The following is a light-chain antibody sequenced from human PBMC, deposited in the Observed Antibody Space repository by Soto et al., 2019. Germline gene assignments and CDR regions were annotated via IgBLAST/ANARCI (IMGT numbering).Light chain of an antibody. CDR2: EVS. CDR3: SSFEASNNLL. CDR1: SSDVGGYNY. V-gene: IGLV2-8*01. Sequence: QSVLTQPPSASGSPGQSVTISCSGTSSDVGGYNYVSWYQQHPGKAPKLMIYEVSKRPSGVPDRFSGSKSGNTASLTVSGLQVEDEADYYCSSFEASNNLLFGGGTQLTVL. J-gene: IGLJ2*01.